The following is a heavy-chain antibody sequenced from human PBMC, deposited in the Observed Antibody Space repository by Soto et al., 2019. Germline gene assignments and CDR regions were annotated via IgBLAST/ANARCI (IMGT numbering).Heavy chain of an antibody. Sequence: QVQLQESGPGLVKPSETLSLTCTVSGGSVSGGRFYWTWIRQPPGKALEWIGYIYYSGRTNYSPSLKSSVTMSVDTSKNQVSLKVTSVTAADTSVYYCARATVVTGMFAPWGQGTLVTVS. J-gene: IGHJ5*02. CDR1: GGSVSGGRFY. V-gene: IGHV4-61*01. CDR2: IYYSGRT. D-gene: IGHD2-21*02. CDR3: ARATVVTGMFAP.